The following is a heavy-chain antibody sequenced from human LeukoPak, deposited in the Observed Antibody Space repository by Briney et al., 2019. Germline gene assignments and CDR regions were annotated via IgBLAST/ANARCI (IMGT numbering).Heavy chain of an antibody. J-gene: IGHJ5*02. CDR2: ISDDGSKK. Sequence: GRSLRFSCAASGFTFSNYGMHWVRQAPGKGLEWVAVISDDGSKKYYADSVKGRFTISRDNSKIMLYLQVNSLRAEDTAVYYCAKDEGHSGSFGGHNWFHPWGQGTLVTVSS. CDR1: GFTFSNYG. CDR3: AKDEGHSGSFGGHNWFHP. V-gene: IGHV3-30*18. D-gene: IGHD1-26*01.